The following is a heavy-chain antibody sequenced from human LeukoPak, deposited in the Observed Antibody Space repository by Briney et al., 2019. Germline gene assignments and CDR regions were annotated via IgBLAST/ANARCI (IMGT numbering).Heavy chain of an antibody. CDR3: AKSLKSSGWYRFDY. CDR1: GFTFSNYA. CDR2: ISGSGGST. D-gene: IGHD6-19*01. Sequence: PGGSLRLSCAASGFTFSNYAMSWVRQAPGKGLEWVSAISGSGGSTYYADSVKGRFTISRDNSKNTLYLQMNSLRAEDTAVYYCAKSLKSSGWYRFDYWGQGTLVTVSS. V-gene: IGHV3-23*01. J-gene: IGHJ4*02.